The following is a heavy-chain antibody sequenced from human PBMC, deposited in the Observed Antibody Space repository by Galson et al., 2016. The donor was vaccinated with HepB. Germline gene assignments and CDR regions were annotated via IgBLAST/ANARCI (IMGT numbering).Heavy chain of an antibody. D-gene: IGHD3-10*01. V-gene: IGHV1-46*01. CDR3: AREPHGRPGDYYYYYGMDV. Sequence: SVKVSCKASEGTFRKSDVHWVRQAPGQGPDWMGLINPALGGTNYAQRFQGRVAMTRDTSTSTVYLDLSSLRFEDTALYYCAREPHGRPGDYYYYYGMDVWGQGTTGTVSS. CDR1: EGTFRKSD. CDR2: INPALGGT. J-gene: IGHJ6*02.